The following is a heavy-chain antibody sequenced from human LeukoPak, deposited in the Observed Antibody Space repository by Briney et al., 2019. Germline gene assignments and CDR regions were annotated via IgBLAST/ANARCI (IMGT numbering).Heavy chain of an antibody. CDR2: IHYSGST. J-gene: IGHJ6*03. CDR3: ARADYYGSGSYPYNHYYYMDV. V-gene: IGHV4-59*01. CDR1: GGSISSYY. D-gene: IGHD3-10*01. Sequence: SETLSLTCTVSGGSISSYYWSWIRQPPGKGLEWIGYIHYSGSTNYNPSLKSQVTISVDTSKNQFSLKLSSVTAADTAVYYCARADYYGSGSYPYNHYYYMDVWGKGTTVTISS.